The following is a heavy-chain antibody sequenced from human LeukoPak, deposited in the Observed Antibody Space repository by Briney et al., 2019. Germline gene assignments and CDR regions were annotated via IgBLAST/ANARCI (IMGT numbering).Heavy chain of an antibody. Sequence: SETLSLTCTVSGGSISSGGYYWSWIRQHPGKGLEWIGYIYYSGSTYYNPSLKSRVTISVDTSKNQFSLKLSSVTAADTAVYYCARYTVKKTRHNWFDPWGQGTLVTASS. CDR2: IYYSGST. J-gene: IGHJ5*02. V-gene: IGHV4-31*03. CDR1: GGSISSGGYY. CDR3: ARYTVKKTRHNWFDP. D-gene: IGHD4-17*01.